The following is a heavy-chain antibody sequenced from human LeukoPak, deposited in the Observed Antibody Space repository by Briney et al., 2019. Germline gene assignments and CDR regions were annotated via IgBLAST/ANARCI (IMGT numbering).Heavy chain of an antibody. V-gene: IGHV3-7*03. CDR3: AKFALRYCSGGSCHPFDY. D-gene: IGHD2-15*01. CDR1: GLTFNNYW. Sequence: GGSLRLSCAASGLTFNNYWMNWVRQAPGKGLEWVANIKQDGSEKKYVDSVKGRFTISRDNAKKSLYLQMNSLRAEDTAVYYCAKFALRYCSGGSCHPFDYWGQGTLVTVSS. J-gene: IGHJ4*02. CDR2: IKQDGSEK.